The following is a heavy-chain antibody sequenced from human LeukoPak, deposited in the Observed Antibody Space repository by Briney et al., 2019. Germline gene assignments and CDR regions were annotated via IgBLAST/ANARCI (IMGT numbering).Heavy chain of an antibody. Sequence: GGSLRLSCAASGFTFSDYYMSWIRQAPGKGLEWVSYISSSSSYTNYADSVKGRFTISRDNAKNSLYLQMNSLRAEDTAVYYCARDITGWRPLAAAGTVWYFDLWGRGTLVTVSS. CDR2: ISSSSSYT. CDR1: GFTFSDYY. V-gene: IGHV3-11*05. D-gene: IGHD6-13*01. CDR3: ARDITGWRPLAAAGTVWYFDL. J-gene: IGHJ2*01.